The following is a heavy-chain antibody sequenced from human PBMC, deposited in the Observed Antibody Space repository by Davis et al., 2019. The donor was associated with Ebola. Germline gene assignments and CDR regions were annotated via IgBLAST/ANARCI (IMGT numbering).Heavy chain of an antibody. V-gene: IGHV4-31*03. D-gene: IGHD3-22*01. Sequence: PSETLSLTCTVSGGSISRGGSYWTWIRQHPGKGPEWIGYIYYSGSTYYKPSLKSRVTISLDTSKNQFSLNLYSVTAADTAVYYCARDLRYDSSGYDYYFYMDVWSKGTTVTVSS. J-gene: IGHJ6*03. CDR3: ARDLRYDSSGYDYYFYMDV. CDR1: GGSISRGGSY. CDR2: IYYSGST.